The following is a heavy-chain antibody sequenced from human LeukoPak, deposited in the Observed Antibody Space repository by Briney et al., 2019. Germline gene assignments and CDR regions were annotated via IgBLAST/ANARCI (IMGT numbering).Heavy chain of an antibody. J-gene: IGHJ6*02. CDR2: IKQDGSEK. V-gene: IGHV3-7*05. Sequence: GGSLRLSCAASGFTFSSYWMSWVRQAPGKGLEWVANIKQDGSEKYYVDSVKGLFTISRDNAKNSLYLQMTSLRAEDTAVYYCTRDASGDTNSGPRMDVWGQGTTVTVS. D-gene: IGHD1-26*01. CDR1: GFTFSSYW. CDR3: TRDASGDTNSGPRMDV.